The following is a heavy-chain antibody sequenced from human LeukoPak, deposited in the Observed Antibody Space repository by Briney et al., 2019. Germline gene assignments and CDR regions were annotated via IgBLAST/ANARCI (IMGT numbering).Heavy chain of an antibody. D-gene: IGHD3-10*01. V-gene: IGHV3-30*18. J-gene: IGHJ4*02. CDR3: AKDGGDYFGSGNYDASVPDY. CDR1: GFTFSSYE. CDR2: ISYDGFHK. Sequence: PGGSLRLSCAASGFTFSSYEMNWVRQAPGQGLEWVAFISYDGFHKDYADSVKGRFTISRDDSRKALYLQMNGLRPEDTAVYYCAKDGGDYFGSGNYDASVPDYWGQGTMVTVSS.